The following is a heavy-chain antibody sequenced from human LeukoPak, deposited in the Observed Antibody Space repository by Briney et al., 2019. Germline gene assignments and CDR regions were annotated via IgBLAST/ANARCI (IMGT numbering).Heavy chain of an antibody. D-gene: IGHD2-2*03. CDR1: GFTFSSYG. CDR3: AKRMDIVVVPAADFDY. Sequence: PGGSLRLSCAASGFTFSSYGMHWVRQAPGKGLEWVAFIRYNGSNKYYADSVKGRFTISRDNSKNTLYLQMNSLIAEDTAVYYCAKRMDIVVVPAADFDYWGQGTLVTVSS. J-gene: IGHJ4*02. V-gene: IGHV3-30*02. CDR2: IRYNGSNK.